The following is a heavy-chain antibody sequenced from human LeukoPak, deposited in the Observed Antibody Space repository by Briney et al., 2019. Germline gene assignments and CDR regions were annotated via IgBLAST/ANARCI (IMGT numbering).Heavy chain of an antibody. CDR2: YSGST. J-gene: IGHJ4*02. D-gene: IGHD3-10*01. V-gene: IGHV4-39*01. Sequence: PSETLSLTCTVSGXSISSSTYYWAWIRQPPGKGLEYIGSYSGSTYYNPSLKSRVTISVDTSKKQFSLKLSSVTAADTAVYYCARSSYGAGSKPYWVDCWGQGTLVTVSS. CDR3: ARSSYGAGSKPYWVDC. CDR1: GXSISSSTYY.